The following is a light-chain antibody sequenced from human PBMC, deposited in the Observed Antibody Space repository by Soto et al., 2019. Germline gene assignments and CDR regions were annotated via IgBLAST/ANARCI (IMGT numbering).Light chain of an antibody. Sequence: EIVLTQSPGTLSLSPGERATLSCRASQTITSRYLAWYQQRPGQAPRLLIFDASSRATGIPDRFSGSGSGTDFTLTISSLEPEDFAVYYCQQRSNWPPITFGQGTRLEIK. V-gene: IGKV3D-20*02. CDR2: DAS. CDR3: QQRSNWPPIT. CDR1: QTITSRY. J-gene: IGKJ5*01.